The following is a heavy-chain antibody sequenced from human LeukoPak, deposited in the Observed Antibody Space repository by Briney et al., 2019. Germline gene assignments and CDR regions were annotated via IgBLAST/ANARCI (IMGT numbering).Heavy chain of an antibody. Sequence: PGGSLRLSCVASGFTFSSYAMSWVRQAPGQGLECVSVIYGGRSTYYADSVKGRFTISRDNSKSTQYLQMNSLRAEDTAVYYCARDGHLGQQWGQGILVTVSS. V-gene: IGHV3-66*01. CDR1: GFTFSSYA. J-gene: IGHJ1*01. D-gene: IGHD7-27*01. CDR3: ARDGHLGQQ. CDR2: IYGGRST.